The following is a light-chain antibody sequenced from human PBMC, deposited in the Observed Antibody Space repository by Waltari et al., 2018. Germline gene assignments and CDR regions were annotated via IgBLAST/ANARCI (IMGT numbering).Light chain of an antibody. Sequence: ETVLTQSQGTLALSPGARATLSCRASQSIGSSLAWYQHIPGQAPRLLFYDASNRATGIPARFSGSGSGTDFTLTISSLEPEDFAVYYCQQRINWPRTFGQGTKVEIK. CDR3: QQRINWPRT. V-gene: IGKV3-11*01. J-gene: IGKJ1*01. CDR2: DAS. CDR1: QSIGSS.